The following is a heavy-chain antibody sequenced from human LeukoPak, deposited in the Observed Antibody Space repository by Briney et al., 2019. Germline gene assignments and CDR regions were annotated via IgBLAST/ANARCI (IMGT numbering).Heavy chain of an antibody. CDR1: GFPFRRYV. V-gene: IGHV3-23*01. J-gene: IGHJ4*02. D-gene: IGHD3-22*01. CDR3: AKDEGAPIVVVTNFDY. CDR2: ISGSGGST. Sequence: GGSLRLSWAASGFPFRRYVMSWVRPAPGKGLELVSAISGSGGSTYYADSVKGRFTISRDNSKNTLYLQMNSLRAEDTAVYYCAKDEGAPIVVVTNFDYWGQGTLVTVSS.